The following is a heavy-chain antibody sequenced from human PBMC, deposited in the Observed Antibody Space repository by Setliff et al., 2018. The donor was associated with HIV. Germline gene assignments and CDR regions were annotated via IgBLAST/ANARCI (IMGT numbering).Heavy chain of an antibody. J-gene: IGHJ6*02. V-gene: IGHV3-7*01. CDR1: GGSFSGYY. Sequence: PSETLSLTCAVYGGSFSGYYWSLVRQAPGKGVEWVANIKQDGSEKYYVDSVKGRFTISRDNAKNSLYLQMNSLRAEDTAVYYCARDTGIAAAGKGGYYYYGMDVWGQGTTVTVSS. CDR3: ARDTGIAAAGKGGYYYYGMDV. CDR2: IKQDGSEK. D-gene: IGHD6-13*01.